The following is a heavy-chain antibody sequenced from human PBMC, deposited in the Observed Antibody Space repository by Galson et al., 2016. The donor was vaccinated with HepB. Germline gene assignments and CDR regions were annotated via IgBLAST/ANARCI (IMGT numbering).Heavy chain of an antibody. CDR1: GFSLSSARMG. Sequence: ALVKPTQTPTLTCSVSGFSLSSARMGVSWIRQPPGKALEWLAQIFWNDEESYSTSLKSRLTISKDTSKNQVVLSMTNMDPVDNATYYCARIHLNALSGRPDAFDVWGQGTLV. J-gene: IGHJ3*01. CDR3: ARIHLNALSGRPDAFDV. CDR2: IFWNDEE. D-gene: IGHD1-26*01. V-gene: IGHV2-26*02.